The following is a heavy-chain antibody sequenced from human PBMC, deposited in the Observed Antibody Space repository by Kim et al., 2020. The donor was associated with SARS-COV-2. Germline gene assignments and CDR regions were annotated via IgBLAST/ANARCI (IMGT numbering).Heavy chain of an antibody. Sequence: GGSLRLSCAASGFSFSNYAMSWVRQAPGKGLEWVSSVSGSGGDTYYAGSVKGRFTISRDTSKSTLYLEMTSLRAEDTAVFYCASEKASGDRYLFDYWGQG. CDR3: ASEKASGDRYLFDY. CDR1: GFSFSNYA. CDR2: VSGSGGDT. V-gene: IGHV3-23*01. D-gene: IGHD3-10*01. J-gene: IGHJ4*02.